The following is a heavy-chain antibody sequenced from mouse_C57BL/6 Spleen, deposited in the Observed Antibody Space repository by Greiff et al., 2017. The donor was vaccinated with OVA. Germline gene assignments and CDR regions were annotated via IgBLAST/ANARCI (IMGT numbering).Heavy chain of an antibody. J-gene: IGHJ4*01. D-gene: IGHD2-4*01. V-gene: IGHV1-64*01. CDR2: IHPTSGST. Sequence: VQLQQPGAELVKPGASVKLSCKASGYTFTSYWMHWVKQRPGQGLEWIGMIHPTSGSTNYNEKFKGKATLTVDKSSSTAYMQLSSLTSEDSAVYYCARRGYDYDGAMDYWGQGTSVTVSS. CDR3: ARRGYDYDGAMDY. CDR1: GYTFTSYW.